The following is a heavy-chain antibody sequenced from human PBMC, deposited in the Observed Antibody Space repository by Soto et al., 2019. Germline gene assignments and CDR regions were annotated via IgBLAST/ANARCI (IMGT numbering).Heavy chain of an antibody. CDR1: GYTLTSYY. D-gene: IGHD5-12*01. V-gene: IGHV1-46*03. CDR2: INPSDGST. J-gene: IGHJ4*02. Sequence: GASVKVSCKASGYTLTSYYMRWVRQAPGQGLEWMGIINPSDGSTSYAQKFQGRVTMTRDTSTSTVYMELSSLRSEDTAVYYCARDTSGYADFDYWGQGTLVTVSS. CDR3: ARDTSGYADFDY.